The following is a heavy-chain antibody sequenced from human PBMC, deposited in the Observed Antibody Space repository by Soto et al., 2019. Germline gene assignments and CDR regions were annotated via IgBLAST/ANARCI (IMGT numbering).Heavy chain of an antibody. CDR3: ARRDSSSSSDYYYGLDV. CDR2: ISAYNGNT. J-gene: IGHJ6*02. CDR1: GYTFTSYG. Sequence: GASVKVSCKASGYTFTSYGISWVRQAPGQGLEWIGWISAYNGNTNYAQKLQGRVTMTTDTSTSTAYMELRSLRSDDTAVYYCARRDSSSSSDYYYGLDVWGQGTTVTVSS. V-gene: IGHV1-18*01. D-gene: IGHD6-6*01.